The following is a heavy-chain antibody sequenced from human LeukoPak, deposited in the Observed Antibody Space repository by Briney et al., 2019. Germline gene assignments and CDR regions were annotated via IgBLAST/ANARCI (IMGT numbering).Heavy chain of an antibody. CDR3: ARALFSGGSCYIDY. V-gene: IGHV1-2*06. CDR1: GYTFTGNY. J-gene: IGHJ4*02. CDR2: INPNSGGT. D-gene: IGHD2-15*01. Sequence: ASVKVSCKTSGYTFTGNYIHWVRQAPGQGLEWMGRINPNSGGTDCAQKFQGRVTMTRDTSISTAYMELSRLRSDDTAVYYCARALFSGGSCYIDYWGQGTLVTVSS.